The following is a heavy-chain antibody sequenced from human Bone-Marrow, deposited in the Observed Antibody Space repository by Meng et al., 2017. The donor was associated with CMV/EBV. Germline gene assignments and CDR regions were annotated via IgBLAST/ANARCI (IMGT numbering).Heavy chain of an antibody. CDR2: ISSSGSTI. D-gene: IGHD6-19*01. CDR1: GFTFSSYS. V-gene: IGHV3-48*04. Sequence: GESLKISCAASGFTFSSYSMNWVRQAPGKGLEWVSYISSSGSTIYYADSVKGRFTISRDNAKNSLYLQMNSLRAEDTAVYYCAKDGRISSGYGTSSFDYWGQGTLVTVSS. CDR3: AKDGRISSGYGTSSFDY. J-gene: IGHJ4*02.